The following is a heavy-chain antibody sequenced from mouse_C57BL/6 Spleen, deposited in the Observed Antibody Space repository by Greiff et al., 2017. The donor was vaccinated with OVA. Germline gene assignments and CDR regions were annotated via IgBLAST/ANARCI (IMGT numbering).Heavy chain of an antibody. CDR3: ARGGKYYGSSRYFDV. Sequence: VQLQQSGPELVKPGASVKISCKASGYAFSSSWMNWVKQRPGKGLEWIGRIYPGDGDTNYNGKFKGKATLTADKSSSTAYMQLSSLTSEDSAVYFCARGGKYYGSSRYFDVWGTGTTVTVSS. J-gene: IGHJ1*03. CDR2: IYPGDGDT. D-gene: IGHD1-1*01. V-gene: IGHV1-82*01. CDR1: GYAFSSSW.